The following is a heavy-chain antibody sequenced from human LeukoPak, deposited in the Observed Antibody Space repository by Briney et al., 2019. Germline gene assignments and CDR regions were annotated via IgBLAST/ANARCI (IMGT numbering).Heavy chain of an antibody. CDR2: IYSTGST. D-gene: IGHD3-10*01. V-gene: IGHV4-4*07. CDR1: DGSVSNFF. Sequence: SETLSLTCTVSDGSVSNFFWSWIRRPAGNGLEWIGRIYSTGSTNYNPPLKSRVTMSLDTSKNQFSLKLTSVTAADTAVYYCARGAQGSYHWFDPWGQGTLVTVSS. CDR3: ARGAQGSYHWFDP. J-gene: IGHJ5*02.